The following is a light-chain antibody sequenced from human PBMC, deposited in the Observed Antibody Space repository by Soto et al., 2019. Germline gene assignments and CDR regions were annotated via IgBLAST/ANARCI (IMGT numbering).Light chain of an antibody. CDR2: DAS. CDR3: QQSYSTPLT. V-gene: IGKV3-11*01. Sequence: EIVLTQSPATLSLSPGERATLSCRASQSVSSYLAWYQKKPGQAPRLLIYDASNRATGIPDRFSGSGSGTDFTLTISSLQTEDFATYDCQQSYSTPLTFGGGTKVDIK. J-gene: IGKJ4*01. CDR1: QSVSSY.